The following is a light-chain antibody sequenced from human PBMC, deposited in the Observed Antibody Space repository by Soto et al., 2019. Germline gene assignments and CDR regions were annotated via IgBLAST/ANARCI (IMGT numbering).Light chain of an antibody. J-gene: IGKJ1*01. CDR2: STS. CDR1: QSISRF. Sequence: DIQMTQSPSSLSASVGDRVTITCRASQSISRFLNWYQQKPGKAPELMISSTSSLQSGVPSRFSGSGSGTDFTLVISSLQPDDFATYYCQQTDSIPPTFGQGTKVDIK. CDR3: QQTDSIPPT. V-gene: IGKV1-39*01.